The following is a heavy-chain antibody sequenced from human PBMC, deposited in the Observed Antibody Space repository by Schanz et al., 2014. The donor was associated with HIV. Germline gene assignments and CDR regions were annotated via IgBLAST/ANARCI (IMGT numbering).Heavy chain of an antibody. D-gene: IGHD6-19*01. CDR3: AKDTYNSGWYPGGKFDY. CDR1: GFTFSSYG. Sequence: QVQLVESGGGVVQPGRSLRLSCAASGFTFSSYGMHWVRQAPGKGLEWVAVISYDGSNKYYADSVKGRFTISRDNSKNTLYLQMNSLRAEDTAVYYCAKDTYNSGWYPGGKFDYWGQGTLVTVSS. CDR2: ISYDGSNK. V-gene: IGHV3-30*18. J-gene: IGHJ4*02.